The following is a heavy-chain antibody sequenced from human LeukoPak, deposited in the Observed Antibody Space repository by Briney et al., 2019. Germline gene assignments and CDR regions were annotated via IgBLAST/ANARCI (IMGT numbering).Heavy chain of an antibody. V-gene: IGHV3-73*01. D-gene: IGHD6-19*01. J-gene: IGHJ6*02. CDR3: TRLEGAVGPPYYYGMDV. CDR2: IRSKANSYAT. Sequence: AGGSLRPSCAASGFTFSGSAMHWVRQASGKGLEWVGRIRSKANSYATAYAASVKGRFTISRDDSKNTAYLQMNSLKTEDTAVYYCTRLEGAVGPPYYYGMDVWGQGTTVTVSS. CDR1: GFTFSGSA.